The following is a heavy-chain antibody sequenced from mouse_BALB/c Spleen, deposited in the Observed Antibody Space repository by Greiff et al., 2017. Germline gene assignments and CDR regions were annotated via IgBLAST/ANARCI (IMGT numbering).Heavy chain of an antibody. Sequence: EVQLVESGGGLVQPGGSLKLSCAASGFTFSSYGMSWVRQTPDKRLELVATINSNGGSTYYPDSVKGRFTISRDNAKNTLYLQMSSLKSEDTAMYYCARGDANHYWGQGTTLTVSS. J-gene: IGHJ2*01. CDR1: GFTFSSYG. CDR2: INSNGGST. D-gene: IGHD4-1*01. V-gene: IGHV5-6-3*01. CDR3: ARGDANHY.